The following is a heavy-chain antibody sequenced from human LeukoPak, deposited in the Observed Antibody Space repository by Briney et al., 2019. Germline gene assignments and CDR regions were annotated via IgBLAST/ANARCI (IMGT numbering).Heavy chain of an antibody. Sequence: ASVKVSCKASGYTFTSYYMHWVRQAPGQGLEWMGIINPSGGSTSYAQKFQGRVTMTRDTSTSTVYMELSSLRSEDTAVYYCARGYFVDYGGYGAFDIWGQGTMVTVSS. CDR2: INPSGGST. D-gene: IGHD4-17*01. J-gene: IGHJ3*02. V-gene: IGHV1-46*01. CDR1: GYTFTSYY. CDR3: ARGYFVDYGGYGAFDI.